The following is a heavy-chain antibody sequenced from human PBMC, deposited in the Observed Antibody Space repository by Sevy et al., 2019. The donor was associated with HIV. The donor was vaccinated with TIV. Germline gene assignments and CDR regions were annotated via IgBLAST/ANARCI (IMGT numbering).Heavy chain of an antibody. D-gene: IGHD4-17*01. V-gene: IGHV3-23*01. CDR2: ISGTGSST. CDR1: GFTFNTHA. CDR3: ARDRATVTTNWFDP. Sequence: GGSLRLSCAASGFTFNTHAMNWVRQAPGKGLEWVSVISGTGSSTYYADSVKGRFTISRDNSKNTLYLQMNSLRAEDTAVYYCARDRATVTTNWFDPWGQGTLVTVSS. J-gene: IGHJ5*02.